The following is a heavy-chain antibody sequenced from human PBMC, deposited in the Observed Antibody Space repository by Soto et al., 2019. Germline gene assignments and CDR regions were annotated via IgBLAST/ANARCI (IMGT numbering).Heavy chain of an antibody. CDR3: ARKQIGSGSFPFDY. CDR1: GYTFTSYD. J-gene: IGHJ4*02. V-gene: IGHV1-8*01. CDR2: MNPNSGNT. D-gene: IGHD3-10*01. Sequence: ASVKVSFKASGYTFTSYDINWVRQATGQGLEWMGWMNPNSGNTGYAQKFQGRVTMIRDTSISTAYMELSSLRSEDTAVYYCARKQIGSGSFPFDYWGQGTLVTVSS.